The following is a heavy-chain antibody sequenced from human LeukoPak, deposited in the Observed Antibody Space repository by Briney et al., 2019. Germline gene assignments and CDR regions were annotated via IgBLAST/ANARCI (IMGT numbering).Heavy chain of an antibody. V-gene: IGHV1-8*01. CDR3: ARNGISGSYLYY. D-gene: IGHD1-26*01. Sequence: ASVKVSFKASRYTFTSYDINWVRQATGQGLEWMGWMNPNSGNTGYAQKFQGRVTMTRNTSISTAYMELSSLGSEDTAVYYCARNGISGSYLYYWGQGTLVTVSS. CDR2: MNPNSGNT. CDR1: RYTFTSYD. J-gene: IGHJ4*02.